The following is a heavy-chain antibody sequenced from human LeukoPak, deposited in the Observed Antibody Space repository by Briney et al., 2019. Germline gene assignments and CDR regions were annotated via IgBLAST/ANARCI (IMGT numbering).Heavy chain of an antibody. CDR3: ARGLMIRGVADY. V-gene: IGHV3-30*04. Sequence: GGSLRLSCAASGFTFSNYAMHWVRQAPGKGLEWVAVILHDGSNKYADSVKGRFTISRDNSKNTLYLQMNSLRAEDTAVYYCARGLMIRGVADYWGQGTLVTVSS. CDR2: ILHDGSNK. CDR1: GFTFSNYA. D-gene: IGHD3-10*01. J-gene: IGHJ4*02.